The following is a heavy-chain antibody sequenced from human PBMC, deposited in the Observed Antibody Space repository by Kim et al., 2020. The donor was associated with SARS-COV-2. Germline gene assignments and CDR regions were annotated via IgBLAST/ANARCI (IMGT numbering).Heavy chain of an antibody. Sequence: YAAPVKGRFTISRDDSKNTLYLQMNSLKTEDTAVYYCTTDRPIAAGAFDIWGQGTMVTVSS. V-gene: IGHV3-15*01. CDR3: TTDRPIAAGAFDI. D-gene: IGHD6-13*01. J-gene: IGHJ3*02.